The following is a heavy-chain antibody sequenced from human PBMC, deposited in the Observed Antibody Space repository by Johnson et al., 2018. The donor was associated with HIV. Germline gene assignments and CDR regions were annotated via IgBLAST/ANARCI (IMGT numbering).Heavy chain of an antibody. CDR2: IYSGGST. J-gene: IGHJ3*02. D-gene: IGHD4-17*01. Sequence: VQLVESGGGLIQPGGSLRLSCAASGFTVSSNYMSWVRQAPGKGLEWVSVIYSGGSTYYADSVKGGFTIPRDNSKNTLYLQMNSLGAEDTSVYYCARDSTPGGGDYVGYAFDIWGQGTMVTVSS. CDR1: GFTVSSNY. V-gene: IGHV3-53*01. CDR3: ARDSTPGGGDYVGYAFDI.